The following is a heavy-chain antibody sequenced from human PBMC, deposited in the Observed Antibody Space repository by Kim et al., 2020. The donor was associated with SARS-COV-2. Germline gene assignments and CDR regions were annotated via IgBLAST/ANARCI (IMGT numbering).Heavy chain of an antibody. J-gene: IGHJ4*02. Sequence: GGSLRLSCEGSGYIFSHYWMHWVRQAPGKGLEWVSRISNDGSFTGHADSVKGRFTISRDNAENTLYLQMNSLRVEDTAVYYCAHFGFGWLLSLWGRGTRVTVST. CDR3: AHFGFGWLLSL. CDR1: GYIFSHYW. CDR2: ISNDGSFT. D-gene: IGHD3-9*01. V-gene: IGHV3-74*01.